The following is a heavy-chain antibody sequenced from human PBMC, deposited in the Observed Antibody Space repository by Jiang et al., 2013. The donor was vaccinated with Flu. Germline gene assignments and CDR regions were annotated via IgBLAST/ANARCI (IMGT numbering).Heavy chain of an antibody. CDR2: IYHSGST. V-gene: IGHV4-38-2*01. J-gene: IGHJ1*01. CDR1: GYSISSGYY. D-gene: IGHD2-21*02. Sequence: GSGLVKPSETLSLTCAVSGYSISSGYYWGWIRQPPGKGLEWIGSIYHSGSTYYNPSLKSRVTISVDTSKNQFSLKLSSVTAADTAVYYCAGGELSGDYGGEYFQHWGQGTLVTVSS. CDR3: AGGELSGDYGGEYFQH.